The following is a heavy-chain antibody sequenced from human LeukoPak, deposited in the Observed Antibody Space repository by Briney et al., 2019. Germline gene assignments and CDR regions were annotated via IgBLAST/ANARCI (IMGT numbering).Heavy chain of an antibody. Sequence: ASVKVSCKASGGTFSSYAISWVRQAPGQGLEWMGGIIPIFGTANYAQKFQGRVTITADKSTSTAYMELSSLRSEDTAVYYCARESGYSSGWYDNWYFDLWGRGTLVTVSS. CDR1: GGTFSSYA. CDR3: ARESGYSSGWYDNWYFDL. CDR2: IIPIFGTA. J-gene: IGHJ2*01. V-gene: IGHV1-69*06. D-gene: IGHD6-19*01.